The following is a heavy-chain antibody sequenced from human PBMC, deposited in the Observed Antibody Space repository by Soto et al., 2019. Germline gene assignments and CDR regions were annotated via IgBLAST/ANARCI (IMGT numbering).Heavy chain of an antibody. CDR3: ARDLALAGNY. J-gene: IGHJ4*02. CDR2: ISSTSTYT. D-gene: IGHD6-19*01. Sequence: RGSLRLSCAASGFTFISYAMNCCRQTQEKGLEWVSSISSTSTYTHYADSVKGRFTISRDNANNSLFLQMNSLRAEDTAIYYCARDLALAGNYWGQGALVTVSS. V-gene: IGHV3-21*01. CDR1: GFTFISYA.